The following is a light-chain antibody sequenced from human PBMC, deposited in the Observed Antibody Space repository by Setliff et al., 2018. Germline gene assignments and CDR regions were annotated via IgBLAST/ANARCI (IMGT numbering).Light chain of an antibody. CDR1: SSDVGTYNL. CDR3: SSYARSRNYVYVL. CDR2: EVT. V-gene: IGLV2-23*02. Sequence: ALTQPASVSGSPGQSITISCTGTSSDVGTYNLVSWYQQHPGKAPKLVIYEVTRRPSGVSNRFSGSKSGNTASLTISGLQAEDEADYYCSSYARSRNYVYVLFGEGTKGTVL. J-gene: IGLJ3*02.